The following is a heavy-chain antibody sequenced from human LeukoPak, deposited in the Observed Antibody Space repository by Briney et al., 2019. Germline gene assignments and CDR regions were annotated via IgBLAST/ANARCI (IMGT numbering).Heavy chain of an antibody. CDR3: SQLIESTTSDALDT. J-gene: IGHJ3*02. V-gene: IGHV3-74*01. Sequence: PGGSLRLSCAASGFSFSNNWMHWVRQVPGKGLVWLSYVNHDWSATGYAESVKGRFTISRDNARNILYLQMNSLGVEDTGVYYCSQLIESTTSDALDTRGQGIMVTVSA. CDR2: VNHDWSAT. D-gene: IGHD1-1*01. CDR1: GFSFSNNW.